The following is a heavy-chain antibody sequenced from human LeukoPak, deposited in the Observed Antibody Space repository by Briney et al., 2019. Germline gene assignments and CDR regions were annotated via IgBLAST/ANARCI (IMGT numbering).Heavy chain of an antibody. CDR3: VRDARYGYGYGNYNYGMDV. CDR1: GYTFTSYV. D-gene: IGHD5-18*01. V-gene: IGHV7-4-1*02. CDR2: INTNTGNP. Sequence: GASVKVSCKASGYTFTSYVMNWVRQAPGQGLEWMGWINTNTGNPAYAQGFTGRFVFSLDTSVSTAYLQMSSLKAEDTAVYYCVRDARYGYGYGNYNYGMDVWGQGTTVTVSS. J-gene: IGHJ6*02.